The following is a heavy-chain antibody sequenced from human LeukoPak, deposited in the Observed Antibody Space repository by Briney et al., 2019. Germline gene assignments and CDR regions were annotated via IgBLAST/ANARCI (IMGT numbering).Heavy chain of an antibody. CDR3: ARCIISSGWSNYYYYMDV. V-gene: IGHV3-48*03. CDR2: ISSSGYTI. CDR1: GFTFSSYE. Sequence: QAGGSLRLSCAASGFTFSSYEMNWVRQAPGKGLEWVSYISSSGYTIYYADSVKGRFTISRDSAKNSLYLQMNSLRAEDTAVYYCARCIISSGWSNYYYYMDVWGKGTTVTVSS. J-gene: IGHJ6*03. D-gene: IGHD6-19*01.